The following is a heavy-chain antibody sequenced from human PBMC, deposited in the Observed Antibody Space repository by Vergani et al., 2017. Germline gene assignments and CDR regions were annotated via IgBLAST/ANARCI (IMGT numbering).Heavy chain of an antibody. CDR2: LSTTGVP. CDR1: GFSVTDYN. V-gene: IGHV4-59*02. J-gene: IGHJ5*02. Sequence: QAQLQESGPGLVKPSETLSLTCHVFGFSVTDYNCNWIRQAPGKGLEWIGSLSTTGVPTHASPNPSLKSRVSISVDTSKSQFSLRLTSVTAADSAIYYCAGDTHSWQRADRWGQGLLVSVSS. CDR3: AGDTHSWQRADR. D-gene: IGHD6-13*01.